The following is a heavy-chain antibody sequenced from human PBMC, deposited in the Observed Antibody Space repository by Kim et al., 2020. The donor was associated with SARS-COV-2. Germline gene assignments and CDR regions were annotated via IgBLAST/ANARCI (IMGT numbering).Heavy chain of an antibody. CDR2: ISSHNSYI. D-gene: IGHD3-10*01. CDR3: VRETPGRLVRGVEENWFDP. Sequence: GGSLRLSCAAYGFTFSGYSMGWVRQAPGKGLEWVSSISSHNSYIYYADSLKGRFTISRDNAKNSLFLQMNSLRVEDTAVYYCVRETPGRLVRGVEENWFDPWGQGTLVTVSS. J-gene: IGHJ5*02. CDR1: GFTFSGYS. V-gene: IGHV3-21*01.